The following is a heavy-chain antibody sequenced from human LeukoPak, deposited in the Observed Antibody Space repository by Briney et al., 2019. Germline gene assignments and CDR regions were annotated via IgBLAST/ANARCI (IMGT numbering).Heavy chain of an antibody. Sequence: GGSLRLSCAASGFTFSSYAMHWVRQAPGKGLEWVAVIWYDGSNKYYADSVKGRFTISRDNSKNTLYLQMNSLRAEDTAVYYCARDQNYIVVVPSGYFDYWGQGTLVTVSS. CDR1: GFTFSSYA. CDR3: ARDQNYIVVVPSGYFDY. J-gene: IGHJ4*02. D-gene: IGHD2-2*01. CDR2: IWYDGSNK. V-gene: IGHV3-33*08.